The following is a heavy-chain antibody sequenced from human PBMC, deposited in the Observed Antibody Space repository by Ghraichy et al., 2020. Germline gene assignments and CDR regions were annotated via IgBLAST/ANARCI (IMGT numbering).Heavy chain of an antibody. CDR3: ASPRLRVRQGARDGMDV. Sequence: GGSLRLSCAASGFIVSSNYMSWVRQAPGKGLECVSVLYSSCGTFYADSVKGRFTISRDNSKNTLYLQMNSLTAEDTAVYYCASPRLRVRQGARDGMDVWGQGTTVTVSS. V-gene: IGHV3-53*01. J-gene: IGHJ6*02. D-gene: IGHD3-10*01. CDR2: LYSSCGT. CDR1: GFIVSSNY.